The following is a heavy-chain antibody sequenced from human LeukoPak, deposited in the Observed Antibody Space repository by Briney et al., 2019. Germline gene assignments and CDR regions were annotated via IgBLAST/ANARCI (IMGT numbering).Heavy chain of an antibody. D-gene: IGHD1-26*01. V-gene: IGHV4-38-2*01. CDR2: IYNSGST. CDR1: GYSISSGYY. CDR3: AIQRGLWELLEGVFDY. J-gene: IGHJ4*02. Sequence: SETLSLTRAVSGYSISSGYYWGGIRPPPGKGREWSGSIYNSGSTYHNPSLKSRVTISVDTSKNQFSLKLSSVSAADTAVYYCAIQRGLWELLEGVFDYWGQGTLVTVSS.